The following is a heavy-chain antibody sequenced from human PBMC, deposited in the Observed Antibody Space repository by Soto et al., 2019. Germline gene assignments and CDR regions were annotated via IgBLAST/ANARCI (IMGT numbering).Heavy chain of an antibody. CDR1: GFTFSSYS. J-gene: IGHJ4*02. CDR2: ISSSSNVI. Sequence: EVQLVESGGGLVQPWGSLRLSCVASGFTFSSYSMNWVCQARGQGLEWVSYISSSSNVIYYADSVKGPFTISRDNAKNSLHPHMTSLRDEDTAAYSCTTSVGASGYEFYWGQGTLVTVSS. CDR3: TTSVGASGYEFY. V-gene: IGHV3-48*02. D-gene: IGHD5-12*01.